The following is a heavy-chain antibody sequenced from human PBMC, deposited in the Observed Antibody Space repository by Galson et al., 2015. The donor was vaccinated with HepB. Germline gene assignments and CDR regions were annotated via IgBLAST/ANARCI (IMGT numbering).Heavy chain of an antibody. CDR3: AREGWLRAGYLDD. D-gene: IGHD5-12*01. V-gene: IGHV3-11*05. CDR2: ISTRSAYT. J-gene: IGHJ4*02. CDR1: GFTFSDYY. Sequence: SLRLSCAASGFTFSDYYMTWIRQAPGKGLEWVSYISTRSAYTKYADSVKGRFTISRDNARNSLYLQMKSLRADDTAVYYCAREGWLRAGYLDDWGQGTRVTVSS.